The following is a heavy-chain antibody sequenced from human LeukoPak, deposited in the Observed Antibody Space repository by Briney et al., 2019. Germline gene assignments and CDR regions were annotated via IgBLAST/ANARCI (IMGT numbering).Heavy chain of an antibody. Sequence: PSETLSLTCVVSSDSVSSRTSYWSWIRQSPGKGLEWIGYIYYTGSTNQNPSLKSRVTISVDMSKNQFSLKLSSVTAADTAVYYCARDGYSSGWSNWFDPWGQGTLVTVSS. CDR1: SDSVSSRTSY. D-gene: IGHD6-19*01. V-gene: IGHV4-61*01. CDR2: IYYTGST. J-gene: IGHJ5*02. CDR3: ARDGYSSGWSNWFDP.